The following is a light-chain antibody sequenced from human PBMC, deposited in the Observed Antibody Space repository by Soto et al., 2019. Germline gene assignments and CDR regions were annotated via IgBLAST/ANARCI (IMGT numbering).Light chain of an antibody. Sequence: QSALTQPASVSGSPGQSIAISCTGTSSDVGGFNYVSWYQQHPGKAPKFMIYDVSSRPSGVSDRFYGSKSGNTASLTISGLQAEDEADYYCASYTTSSTYVFGTGTKLTVL. V-gene: IGLV2-14*03. J-gene: IGLJ1*01. CDR2: DVS. CDR3: ASYTTSSTYV. CDR1: SSDVGGFNY.